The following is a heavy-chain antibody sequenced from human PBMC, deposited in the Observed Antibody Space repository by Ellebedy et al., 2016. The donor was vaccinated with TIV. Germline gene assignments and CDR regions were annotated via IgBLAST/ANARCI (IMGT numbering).Heavy chain of an antibody. D-gene: IGHD4-17*01. CDR3: ATDGSYGDYLSPTHAFVI. J-gene: IGHJ3*02. CDR2: INQDGSEK. V-gene: IGHV3-7*01. Sequence: GGSLRLSCAAFRFSFSSYWMSWVRQAPGKGLEWVANINQDGSEKHYVDSVKGRFTISRDNAKNSLYLQMNSLRVEDTAVYYCATDGSYGDYLSPTHAFVIWGQGTMVTVSS. CDR1: RFSFSSYW.